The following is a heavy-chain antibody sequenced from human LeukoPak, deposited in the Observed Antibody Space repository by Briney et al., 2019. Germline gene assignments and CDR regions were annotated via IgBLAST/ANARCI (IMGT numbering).Heavy chain of an antibody. CDR3: ARSEQADFWSGLTVNWFDP. D-gene: IGHD3-3*01. J-gene: IGHJ5*02. CDR2: INPNSGGT. V-gene: IGHV1-2*06. Sequence: ASVKVSCKASGYTFTGYYMHWVRQAPGQGLEWMGRINPNSGGTNYAQKFQGRVTMTRDTSISTAYMELSRLRSDDTAVYYCARSEQADFWSGLTVNWFDPWGQGTLVTVSS. CDR1: GYTFTGYY.